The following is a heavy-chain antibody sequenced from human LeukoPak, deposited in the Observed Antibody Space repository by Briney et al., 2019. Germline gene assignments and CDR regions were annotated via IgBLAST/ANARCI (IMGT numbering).Heavy chain of an antibody. V-gene: IGHV4-4*07. CDR1: GGSISSYY. CDR3: ARAGGNNWNLRDGAFDI. D-gene: IGHD1-1*01. CDR2: IYTSGST. J-gene: IGHJ3*02. Sequence: SETLSLTCTVSGGSISSYYWSWIRQPAGKGLEWIGRIYTSGSTNYNPSLKSRVTMSVDTSKNQFSLKLSSVTAADTAVYYCARAGGNNWNLRDGAFDIWGQGTMVTVSS.